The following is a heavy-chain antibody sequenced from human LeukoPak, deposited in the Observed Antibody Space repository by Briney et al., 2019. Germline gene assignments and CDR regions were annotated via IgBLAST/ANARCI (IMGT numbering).Heavy chain of an antibody. CDR2: IYHSGST. CDR1: GYSISSGYY. J-gene: IGHJ3*02. V-gene: IGHV4-38-2*02. CDR3: ASSVYPQREGAFDI. Sequence: SETLSLTCTVSGYSISSGYYWGWIRQPPGKGLEWIGSIYHSGSTYYNPSLKSRVTISVDTSKNQFSLKLSSVTAADTAVYYCASSVYPQREGAFDIWGQGTTVTVSS. D-gene: IGHD2-2*01.